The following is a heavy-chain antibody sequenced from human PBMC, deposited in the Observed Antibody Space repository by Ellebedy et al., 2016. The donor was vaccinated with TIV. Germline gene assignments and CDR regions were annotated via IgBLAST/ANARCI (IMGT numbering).Heavy chain of an antibody. CDR1: GFTFSIYA. D-gene: IGHD5-12*01. CDR3: ARDTSGQTIDH. CDR2: ISSSGSYI. V-gene: IGHV3-21*01. J-gene: IGHJ4*02. Sequence: GESLKISCAASGFTFSIYAMSWVRQAPGKGLERVSSISSSGSYIYYADSAKGRFTISRDNAKNSLYLQMNSLRAEDTAVYYCARDTSGQTIDHWGQGTLVTVSS.